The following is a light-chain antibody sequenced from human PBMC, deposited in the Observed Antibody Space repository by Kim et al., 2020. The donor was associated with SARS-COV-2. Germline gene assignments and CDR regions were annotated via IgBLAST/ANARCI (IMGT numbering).Light chain of an antibody. CDR1: QCLVHRDGNTY. CDR3: MQATQYPHS. V-gene: IGKV2-24*01. CDR2: KTY. Sequence: DIVMTQTPLSSPVTLGQPASISCRSSQCLVHRDGNTYLSWLQQRPGQPPRLLIYKTYKRFSGVSDRFSGSGAGTDFTLKISRVEAEDVGIYYCMQATQYPHSFGQGTKLEI. J-gene: IGKJ2*03.